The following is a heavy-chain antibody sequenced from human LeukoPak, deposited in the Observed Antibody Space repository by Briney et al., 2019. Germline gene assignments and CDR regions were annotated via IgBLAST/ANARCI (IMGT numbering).Heavy chain of an antibody. J-gene: IGHJ4*02. CDR3: VRAPAYESSNYYPWYFDH. CDR1: GFTFSSYE. V-gene: IGHV3-21*01. Sequence: GGSLRLSCAASGFTFSSYEMNWVRQAPGKGLQWVSSITPSSNYIYYADSVKGRFTISRDNAKNSLYLQMNSLRAEDTAVYFCVRAPAYESSNYYPWYFDHWGQGTLISVSS. D-gene: IGHD3-22*01. CDR2: ITPSSNYI.